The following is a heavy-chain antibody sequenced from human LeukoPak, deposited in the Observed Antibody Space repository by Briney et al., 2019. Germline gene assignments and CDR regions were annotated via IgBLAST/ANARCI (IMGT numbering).Heavy chain of an antibody. CDR2: IYSGGRT. D-gene: IGHD5-24*01. V-gene: IGHV3-66*01. J-gene: IGHJ4*02. CDR1: GFTVSSNY. Sequence: GGSLRLSCAASGFTVSSNYMSWVRQAPGKGLEWVSIIYSGGRTYYADSVNGRFTISRDNSKNTLYLQMNSLRAEDTAMYYCTTMAKYWGQGTLVTVSS. CDR3: TTMAKY.